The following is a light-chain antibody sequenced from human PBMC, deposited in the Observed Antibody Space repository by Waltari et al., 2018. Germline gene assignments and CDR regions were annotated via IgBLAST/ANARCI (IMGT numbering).Light chain of an antibody. J-gene: IGLJ1*01. CDR2: DVN. Sequence: QSALTQPASVSGSPGQSITISCTGTSSDVGGYNYVPWYQQHPDKAPKLMLYDVNNRPSGVSNRFPGSKSGNTASLTISSLQAEDEADYYCSSYTSSTIPVFGTGTKVTVL. V-gene: IGLV2-14*03. CDR3: SSYTSSTIPV. CDR1: SSDVGGYNY.